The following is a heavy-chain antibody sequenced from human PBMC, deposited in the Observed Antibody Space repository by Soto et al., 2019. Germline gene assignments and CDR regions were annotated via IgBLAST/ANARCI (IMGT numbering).Heavy chain of an antibody. D-gene: IGHD2-15*01. CDR2: INHSGST. CDR1: DGSFSGYY. V-gene: IGHV4-34*01. CDR3: ASGPDCGRGSCYRGMDV. Sequence: QVQLQQWGAGLLKPSETLSLTCAVYDGSFSGYYWSWIRQPPGKGLEWIGEINHSGSTNYTPSLKSRITISVDTSKKQLSLRLRSVTAADTAVYYCASGPDCGRGSCYRGMDVWGQGATVTVSS. J-gene: IGHJ6*02.